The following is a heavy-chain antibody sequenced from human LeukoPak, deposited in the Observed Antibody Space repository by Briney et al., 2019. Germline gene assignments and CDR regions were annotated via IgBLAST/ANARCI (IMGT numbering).Heavy chain of an antibody. D-gene: IGHD3-22*01. CDR3: ARDPAYYDSSGYYPGLWYFDL. CDR1: GYTFTSYD. CDR2: INPSGGST. V-gene: IGHV1-46*01. J-gene: IGHJ2*01. Sequence: ASVKVSCKASGYTFTSYDINWVRQATGQGLEWTGIINPSGGSTSYAQKFQGRVIMTRDMSTSTVYMELSSLRSEDTAVYYCARDPAYYDSSGYYPGLWYFDLWGRGTLVTVSS.